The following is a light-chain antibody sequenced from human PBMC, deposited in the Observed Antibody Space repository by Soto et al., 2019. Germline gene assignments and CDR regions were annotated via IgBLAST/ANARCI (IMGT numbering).Light chain of an antibody. CDR1: ENIRTA. Sequence: EIVMTQSPATLSVPPGDRVTLSCRASENIRTALAWYQQKPGQAPSLLIYGGSIRAADIPARFSGSGSGTEFTLTISTLQSEDFAVYYGQPYYDWPTITFGQGTRLEIK. J-gene: IGKJ5*01. CDR2: GGS. V-gene: IGKV3-15*01. CDR3: QPYYDWPTIT.